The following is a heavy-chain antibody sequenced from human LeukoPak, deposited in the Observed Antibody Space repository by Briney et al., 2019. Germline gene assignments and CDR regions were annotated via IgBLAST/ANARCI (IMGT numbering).Heavy chain of an antibody. CDR2: ISWNSGSI. CDR3: AKGSGEYQLLVSFDY. J-gene: IGHJ4*02. Sequence: PGGSLRLSCAASGFTFDDYAMHWVRQAPGKGLEWVSGISWNSGSIGYADSVKGRFTISRDNAKNSLYLQMNSLRAEDTALYYCAKGSGEYQLLVSFDYWGQGTLVTVSS. V-gene: IGHV3-9*01. CDR1: GFTFDDYA. D-gene: IGHD2-2*01.